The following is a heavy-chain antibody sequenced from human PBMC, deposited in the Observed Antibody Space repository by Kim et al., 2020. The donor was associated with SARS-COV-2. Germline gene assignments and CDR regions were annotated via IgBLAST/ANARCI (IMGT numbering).Heavy chain of an antibody. D-gene: IGHD3-10*01. CDR2: ISYDGSNK. Sequence: GGSLRLSCAASGFTFSSYGMHWVRQAPGKGLEWVAVISYDGSNKYYADSVKGRFTISRDNSKNTLYLQMNSLRAEDTAVYYCAKDLQLLWFGESGYYGMDVWGQGTTVTVSS. J-gene: IGHJ6*02. CDR1: GFTFSSYG. V-gene: IGHV3-30*18. CDR3: AKDLQLLWFGESGYYGMDV.